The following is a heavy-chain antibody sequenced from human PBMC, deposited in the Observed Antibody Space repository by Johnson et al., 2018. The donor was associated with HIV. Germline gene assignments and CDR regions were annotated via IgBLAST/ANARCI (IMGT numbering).Heavy chain of an antibody. CDR2: ITWNGEST. CDR1: AFTFVDYG. J-gene: IGHJ3*02. Sequence: VQLVASGGGVVRPGGSLPLSCEASAFTFVDYGMSWVRQGPGKGPEWVSGITWNGESTGYAESVKGRFTIFRDNAKNSTYLEMNSLRVEDTALYYCARNYGSGTYFCNEAFDMWGQGTRVIVSS. D-gene: IGHD3-10*01. CDR3: ARNYGSGTYFCNEAFDM. V-gene: IGHV3-20*04.